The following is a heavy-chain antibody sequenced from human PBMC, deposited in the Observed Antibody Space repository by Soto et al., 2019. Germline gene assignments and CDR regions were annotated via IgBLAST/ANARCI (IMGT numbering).Heavy chain of an antibody. D-gene: IGHD2-2*01. CDR3: ARHLGYCSSTNCSAWFAP. J-gene: IGHJ5*02. V-gene: IGHV4-59*08. Sequence: SETLSLTCSVSGGSIGSYYWSWFRQPPGKGLEWIGYIYYSGSTNYNPSLKSRVTISADTSKNQFSLKLSSVTAADTAVYYCARHLGYCSSTNCSAWFAPWGQGTLLTVS. CDR1: GGSIGSYY. CDR2: IYYSGST.